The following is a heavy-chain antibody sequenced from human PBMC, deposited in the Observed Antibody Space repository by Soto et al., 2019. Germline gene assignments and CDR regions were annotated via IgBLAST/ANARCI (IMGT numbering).Heavy chain of an antibody. CDR3: ARGGGIDYNYDWFAP. CDR2: ISSSSSTI. Sequence: PGGSLRLSCAASGFTFSSYSMNWVRQAPGKGLEWVSYISSSSSTIYYADSVKGRFTISRDNAKNSLYLQMNSLRSEDTAVYHCARGGGIDYNYDWFAPRGQGTLVTVSS. V-gene: IGHV3-48*01. D-gene: IGHD1-1*01. J-gene: IGHJ5*02. CDR1: GFTFSSYS.